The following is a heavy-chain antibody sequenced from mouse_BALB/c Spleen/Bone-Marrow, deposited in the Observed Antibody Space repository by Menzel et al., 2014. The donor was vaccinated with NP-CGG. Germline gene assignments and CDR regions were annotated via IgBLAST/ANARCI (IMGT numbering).Heavy chain of an antibody. J-gene: IGHJ4*01. D-gene: IGHD2-14*01. CDR2: IYPGDGDT. CDR1: GYAFSSYW. CDR3: ARYYRNDYFALDY. Sequence: QVQLQQSGAELVRPGSSVKISCKASGYAFSSYWMNWVKQRPGQGLEWIGQIYPGDGDTNYIGKFKGKATLTADKSSSTAYMQPSSLTSEDSAVYFCARYYRNDYFALDYWGQGTSVTVSS. V-gene: IGHV1-80*01.